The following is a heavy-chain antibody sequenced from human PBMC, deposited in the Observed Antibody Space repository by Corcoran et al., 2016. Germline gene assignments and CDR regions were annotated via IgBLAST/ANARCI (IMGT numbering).Heavy chain of an antibody. Sequence: QVQLVESGGGVVQPGRSLRLSCAASGFTFRSYGMHWVRQAPGKGLEWVAVISYDGSNKYYADYVKGRCTISRDNSKNTLYLQMNSLRAEDTAVYYCARDRSSSWSIDYWGQGTLVTVSS. D-gene: IGHD6-13*01. V-gene: IGHV3-30*03. J-gene: IGHJ4*02. CDR2: ISYDGSNK. CDR1: GFTFRSYG. CDR3: ARDRSSSWSIDY.